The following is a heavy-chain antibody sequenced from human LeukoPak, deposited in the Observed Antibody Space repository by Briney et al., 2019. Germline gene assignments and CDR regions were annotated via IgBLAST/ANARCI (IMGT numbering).Heavy chain of an antibody. CDR1: GFTFDDYG. V-gene: IGHV3-20*04. J-gene: IGHJ4*02. Sequence: GGSLRLSCAASGFTFDDYGMSWVRQAPGKGLERVSGLNWNGGSTGYADSVKGRFTISRDNAKNSLYLQMNSLRAEDTALYYCAREHYGSGSYYSGYYFDYWGQGTLVTVSS. D-gene: IGHD3-10*01. CDR3: AREHYGSGSYYSGYYFDY. CDR2: LNWNGGST.